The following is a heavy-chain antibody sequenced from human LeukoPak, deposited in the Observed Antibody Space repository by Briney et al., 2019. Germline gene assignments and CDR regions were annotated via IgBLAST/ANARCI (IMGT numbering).Heavy chain of an antibody. D-gene: IGHD5/OR15-5a*01. V-gene: IGHV3-15*01. Sequence: GGSLRLSCAASGFTFSNAWMSWVRQAPGQGLEWIGRIKSKTDGETTEYAAPVKGRFTISRDDSKNTLYLQMNSLKAEDTAVYYCTTLRLALAYGVDVWGQGTTVTVSS. J-gene: IGHJ6*02. CDR1: GFTFSNAW. CDR2: IKSKTDGETT. CDR3: TTLRLALAYGVDV.